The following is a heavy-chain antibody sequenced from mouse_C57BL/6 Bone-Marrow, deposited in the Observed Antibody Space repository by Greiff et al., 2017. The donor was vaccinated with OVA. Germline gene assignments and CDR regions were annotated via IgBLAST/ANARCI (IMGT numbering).Heavy chain of an antibody. V-gene: IGHV5-15*01. CDR1: GFTFSDYG. CDR3: ARGGFAY. J-gene: IGHJ3*01. CDR2: ISNLAYSI. Sequence: EVQLVESGGGLVQPGGSLKLSCAASGFTFSDYGMAWVRQAPRTGPEWVAFISNLAYSIYYADTVTGRFTISRENAKNTLYMEMSSVRAEDTGMYYCARGGFAYWGQGTLVTVSA.